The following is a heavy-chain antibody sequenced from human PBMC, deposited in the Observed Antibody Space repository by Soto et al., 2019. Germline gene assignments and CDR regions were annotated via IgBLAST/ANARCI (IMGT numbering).Heavy chain of an antibody. Sequence: EVQLLESGGGLVQPGGSLRLSCAASGFTFRNYAMSWVRQAPGKGLEWVSTISGSGGSTFYADSVKGRFTISRDNSRNTLYLQMNSLRAEDTAIYFCARGDDILIGPVFDYWGQGTLYTVSS. CDR3: ARGDDILIGPVFDY. V-gene: IGHV3-23*01. CDR1: GFTFRNYA. D-gene: IGHD3-9*01. J-gene: IGHJ4*02. CDR2: ISGSGGST.